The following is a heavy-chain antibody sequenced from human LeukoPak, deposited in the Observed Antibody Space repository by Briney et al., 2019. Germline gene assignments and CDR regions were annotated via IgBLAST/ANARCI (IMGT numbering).Heavy chain of an antibody. V-gene: IGHV1-24*01. Sequence: GASVKVSCKVSGYTLTELPMHWVRQAPGKGLEWMGGFDAEDGETIYAQKFQGRVTMTEDTSTDTAYMELSSLTSEDTAVYYCATDGNYYDSSGYYKRWGQGTLITVSS. D-gene: IGHD3-22*01. J-gene: IGHJ4*02. CDR1: GYTLTELP. CDR2: FDAEDGET. CDR3: ATDGNYYDSSGYYKR.